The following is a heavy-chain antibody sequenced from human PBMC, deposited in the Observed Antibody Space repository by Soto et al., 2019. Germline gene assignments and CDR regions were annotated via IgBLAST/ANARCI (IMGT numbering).Heavy chain of an antibody. J-gene: IGHJ3*02. CDR2: IKHSGSS. D-gene: IGHD6-19*01. CDR1: AGSFGHYY. Sequence: PSETLSLTCAVYAGSFGHYYWNWIRQSPGKGLEWIGKIKHSGSSNYNPSLRSRVSISVDMSKNQFSLRLTSVTAADTAVYYCARGGSSDWQVALDIWGQGTMVTDSS. V-gene: IGHV4-34*01. CDR3: ARGGSSDWQVALDI.